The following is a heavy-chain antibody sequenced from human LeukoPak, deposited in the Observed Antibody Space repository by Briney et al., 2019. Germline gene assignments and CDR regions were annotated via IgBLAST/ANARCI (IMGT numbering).Heavy chain of an antibody. D-gene: IGHD5-18*01. CDR2: IYPGDSET. J-gene: IGHJ4*02. Sequence: GESLKISCKGSGYRFTNYWIGWVRQMPGKGLEWMGIIYPGDSETRYSPSFQGQVTISADKSISTAYLQWSSLKASDTAMYYCARHEEDTAMPYDYWGQGTLVTVSS. V-gene: IGHV5-51*01. CDR3: ARHEEDTAMPYDY. CDR1: GYRFTNYW.